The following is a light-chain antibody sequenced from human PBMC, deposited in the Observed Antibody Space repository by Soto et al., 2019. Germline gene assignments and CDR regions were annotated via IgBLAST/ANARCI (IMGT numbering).Light chain of an antibody. CDR1: QSVSSNY. V-gene: IGKV3-20*01. CDR3: QQYANSPPT. J-gene: IGKJ1*01. CDR2: GAS. Sequence: EIVLTQSPGTLSLSPGERATLSCRASQSVSSNYLAWYQQKPGQAPRLLIYGASTRATGIPDRFSGSGSGTDFTLTISRMEPEDFAVYYCQQYANSPPTFGQGNKVESK.